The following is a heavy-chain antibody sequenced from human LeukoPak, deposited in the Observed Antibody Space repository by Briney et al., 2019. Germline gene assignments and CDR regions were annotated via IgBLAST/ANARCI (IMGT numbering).Heavy chain of an antibody. CDR1: GGSFSGYY. D-gene: IGHD5-18*01. J-gene: IGHJ4*02. V-gene: IGHV4-34*01. CDR2: INHSGST. Sequence: SETLSLTCAVYGGSFSGYYWSWIRQPPGKGLEWIGEINHSGSTNYNPSLKSRVTISVDTSKNQFSLKLSSVTAADTAAYYCAREYSYGPWVDYWGQGTLVTVSS. CDR3: AREYSYGPWVDY.